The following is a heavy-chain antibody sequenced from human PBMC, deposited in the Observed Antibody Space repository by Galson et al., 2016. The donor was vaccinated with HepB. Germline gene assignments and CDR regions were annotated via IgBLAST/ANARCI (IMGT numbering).Heavy chain of an antibody. V-gene: IGHV2-5*02. CDR3: AYTTTISGFYSH. J-gene: IGHJ4*02. D-gene: IGHD3-3*01. CDR2: IYWDDDK. CDR1: GFSLTTTAVG. Sequence: LVKPTQTLTLTCSFSGFSLTTTAVGVGWIRQPPGQALEWIGLIYWDDDKRYRPSLKRRVTITKDTSKNQVVLTMTNMDPVDTGTYYCAYTTTISGFYSHWGQGSRVTVSS.